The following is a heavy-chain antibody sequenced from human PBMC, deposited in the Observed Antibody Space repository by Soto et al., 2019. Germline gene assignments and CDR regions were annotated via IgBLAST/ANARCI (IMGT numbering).Heavy chain of an antibody. Sequence: EVQLLESGGGLVQPGGSLRLSCVASGFTFGTVAMTWVRQAPGKGLEWVSSIAIASFDSYYAPSVKGRFTTSRDDSKNTLYLKMQSLRADDTAVYFDFWGPGSLVTVSS. V-gene: IGHV3-23*01. J-gene: IGHJ4*02. CDR2: IAIASFDS. CDR1: GFTFGTVA. CDR3: F.